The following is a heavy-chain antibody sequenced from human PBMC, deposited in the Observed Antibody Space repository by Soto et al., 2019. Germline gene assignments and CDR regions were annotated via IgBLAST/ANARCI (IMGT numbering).Heavy chain of an antibody. CDR2: ISSSSSTI. J-gene: IGHJ3*02. CDR1: GCTFSTYS. V-gene: IGHV3-48*02. D-gene: IGHD6-19*01. CDR3: ARDVMNSAWYGAFDI. Sequence: GGSLRLSCAASGCTFSTYSMNWVRQAPGKGLEWVSYISSSSSTINYADSVKGRFTISRDNAKNALYLQMNSLRDEDTAVFYCARDVMNSAWYGAFDIWGQGTMVTVSS.